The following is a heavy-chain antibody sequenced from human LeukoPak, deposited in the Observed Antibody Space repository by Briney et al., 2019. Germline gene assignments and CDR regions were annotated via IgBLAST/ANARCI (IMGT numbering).Heavy chain of an antibody. CDR2: ISSSSSTI. CDR3: ARDHCTNGVCYGYFDY. CDR1: GFTFSSYS. J-gene: IGHJ4*02. D-gene: IGHD2-8*01. Sequence: GGSLRLTCAASGFTFSSYSMNWVRQAPGKGLEWVSDISSSSSTIYYADSVKGRFTISRDNAKNSLYLQMNSLRAEDTAVYYCARDHCTNGVCYGYFDYWGQGTLVTVSS. V-gene: IGHV3-48*01.